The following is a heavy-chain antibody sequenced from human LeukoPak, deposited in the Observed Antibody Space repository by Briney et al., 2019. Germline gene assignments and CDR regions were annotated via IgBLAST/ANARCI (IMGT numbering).Heavy chain of an antibody. V-gene: IGHV3-7*02. CDR1: GFTFSSYW. CDR2: IKQGGSEK. Sequence: PGGSLRLSCAASGFTFSSYWMTWVRQAPGKGLEWVANIKQGGSEKYYVDSVKGRFTISRDNAKNSLYLQMNSLRAEDTAVYYCARPQKGPRDAFDIWGQGTMVTVSS. J-gene: IGHJ3*02. CDR3: ARPQKGPRDAFDI.